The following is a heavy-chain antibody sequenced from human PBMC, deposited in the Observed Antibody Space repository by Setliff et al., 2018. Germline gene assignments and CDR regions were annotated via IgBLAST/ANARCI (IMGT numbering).Heavy chain of an antibody. CDR3: TSAKLERRTGHHYYMDV. J-gene: IGHJ6*03. D-gene: IGHD1-1*01. CDR2: IRSRNDGGTT. V-gene: IGHV3-15*01. Sequence: LSLSCAASGLTFSHAWMTWVRQSPGKGLEWVGRIRSRNDGGTTDYAAPVKGRFTFSRDDSKNTLYLQMNNLKTEDTATYYCTSAKLERRTGHHYYMDVWGKGTTVTAP. CDR1: GLTFSHAW.